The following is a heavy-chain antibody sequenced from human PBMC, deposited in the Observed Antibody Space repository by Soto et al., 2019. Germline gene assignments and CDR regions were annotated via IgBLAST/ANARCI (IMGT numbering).Heavy chain of an antibody. CDR1: GGSFSNSA. Sequence: QVQLVQSGSEVRRPGSSVKVSCKASGGSFSNSAIAWVRQAPGQGLEWLGMIIPIFTTTKDAQKFKDRLTITADGSTSTAYMELSGMKSEDTAVYFCARTSGLLVQFSAPVHYWGPGTLVTVSS. V-gene: IGHV1-69*18. J-gene: IGHJ4*02. D-gene: IGHD1-1*01. CDR3: ARTSGLLVQFSAPVHY. CDR2: IIPIFTTT.